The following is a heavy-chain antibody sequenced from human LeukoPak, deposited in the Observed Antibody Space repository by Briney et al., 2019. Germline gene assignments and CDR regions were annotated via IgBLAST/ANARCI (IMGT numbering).Heavy chain of an antibody. J-gene: IGHJ4*02. CDR3: AREDSSSTFDY. CDR2: IKQEGSEK. D-gene: IGHD6-6*01. Sequence: GGSLRLSCAASGFTFSSYWMSRVRQAPGKGREWVANIKQEGSEKYYVDSVKGRCTISRDNAKNSLYLQMNSLRAEDTAVYYCAREDSSSTFDYWGQGTLVTVSS. CDR1: GFTFSSYW. V-gene: IGHV3-7*01.